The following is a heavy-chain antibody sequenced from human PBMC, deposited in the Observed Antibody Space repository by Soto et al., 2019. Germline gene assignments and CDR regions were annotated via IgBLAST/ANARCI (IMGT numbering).Heavy chain of an antibody. D-gene: IGHD3-10*01. CDR1: GGSISSGSYY. V-gene: IGHV4-31*03. CDR2: IYYSGST. J-gene: IGHJ6*02. Sequence: QVQLQESGPGLVKPSQTLSLTCTVSGGSISSGSYYWSWIRQLPGKGLEWIGYIYYSGSTYYNPSLKSRVTISVDTATNQFSRKLNSVTAADTAVYYCATRTDYYYGSGSLGGMDVWGQGTTVTVSS. CDR3: ATRTDYYYGSGSLGGMDV.